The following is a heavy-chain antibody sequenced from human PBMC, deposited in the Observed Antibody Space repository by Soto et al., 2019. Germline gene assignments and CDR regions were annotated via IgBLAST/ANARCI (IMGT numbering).Heavy chain of an antibody. CDR3: ASITDFMDV. J-gene: IGHJ6*03. V-gene: IGHV4-34*01. CDR2: INRSGST. Sequence: PSETLSLTCAVYGGSXSGYYWSWIRQPPGKGLEWIGEINRSGSTSYNPSLKSRVTISVDTSKNQFSLKLSSVTAADTAVYYCASITDFMDVWGKGTTVTVSS. CDR1: GGSXSGYY. D-gene: IGHD1-20*01.